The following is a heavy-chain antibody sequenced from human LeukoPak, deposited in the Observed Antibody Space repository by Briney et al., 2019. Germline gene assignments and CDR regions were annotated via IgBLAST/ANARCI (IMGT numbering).Heavy chain of an antibody. CDR1: GFTFSSYW. V-gene: IGHV3-74*03. J-gene: IGHJ4*02. Sequence: GGSLRLSCAASGFTFSSYWMHWVRQAPGKGLMWVSGINTDGSSTMYADSVKGRFTISRDNSKNTLYMEMNSLRAEDTAVYYCAKGGRGSIATRPDYWGQGTLVTVSS. D-gene: IGHD6-6*01. CDR2: INTDGSST. CDR3: AKGGRGSIATRPDY.